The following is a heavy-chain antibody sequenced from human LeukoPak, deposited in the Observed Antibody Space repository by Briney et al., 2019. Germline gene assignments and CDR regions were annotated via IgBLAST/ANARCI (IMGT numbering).Heavy chain of an antibody. V-gene: IGHV3-23*01. J-gene: IGHJ4*02. D-gene: IGHD2-2*01. CDR1: GFIFNRYA. CDR2: ISGSGGST. CDR3: AKDPALSDCSSTSCLNY. Sequence: GGSLRLSCTASGFIFNRYALSWVRQAPGKGLEWVSAISGSGGSTYYADSVKGRFTISRDNSKNTLYLQMNSLRAEDTAVYYCAKDPALSDCSSTSCLNYWGQGTLVTVSS.